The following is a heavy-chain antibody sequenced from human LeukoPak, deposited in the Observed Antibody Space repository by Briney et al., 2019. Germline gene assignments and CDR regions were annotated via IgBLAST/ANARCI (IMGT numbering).Heavy chain of an antibody. D-gene: IGHD6-13*01. J-gene: IGHJ6*02. CDR1: GYSFTTYW. Sequence: GESLKISCKGSGYSFTTYWIGWVRQMPGKGLEWMGIIYPGDSDTRYSPSFQGQVTISADKSISTAYLQWSSLKASDTAMYYCARQGGGSWYDYYYGMDVWGQGTTVTVSS. CDR3: ARQGGGSWYDYYYGMDV. V-gene: IGHV5-51*01. CDR2: IYPGDSDT.